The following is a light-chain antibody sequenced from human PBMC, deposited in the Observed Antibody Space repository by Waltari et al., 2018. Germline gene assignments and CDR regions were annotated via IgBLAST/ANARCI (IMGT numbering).Light chain of an antibody. V-gene: IGKV2-29*02. CDR2: RVS. J-gene: IGKJ2*03. CDR3: MQALQTPHS. CDR1: QSLLHSNGKTY. Sequence: DIVMTQTPLSLPATPGEPASISCRSSQSLLHSNGKTYLYWYLQKPRQPPRLLIYRVSIRFSGVPDRFSGSGSGTDFTLKISRVEAEDVGVYYCMQALQTPHSFGQGTKVEIK.